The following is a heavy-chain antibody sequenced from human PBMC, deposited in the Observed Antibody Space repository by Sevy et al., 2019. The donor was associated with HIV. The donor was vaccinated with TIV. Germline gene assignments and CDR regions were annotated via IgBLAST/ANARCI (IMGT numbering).Heavy chain of an antibody. D-gene: IGHD3-10*01. Sequence: SETLSLTCAVYGGSFSGYYWSWIRQPPGKGLEWIGEINHSGSTNYNPSLKSQVTISVDTSKNQFSLKLSSVTAADTAVYYCARGGRRFHYYYYGMDVWGQGTTVTVSS. J-gene: IGHJ6*02. V-gene: IGHV4-34*01. CDR3: ARGGRRFHYYYYGMDV. CDR1: GGSFSGYY. CDR2: INHSGST.